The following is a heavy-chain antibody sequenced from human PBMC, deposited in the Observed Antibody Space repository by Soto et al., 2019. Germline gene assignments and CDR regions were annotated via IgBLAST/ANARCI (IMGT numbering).Heavy chain of an antibody. CDR2: IFVTSTII. CDR1: GFPFSDYS. D-gene: IGHD3-16*01. CDR3: ARDLHDYVSFRFDP. Sequence: GGSPRLSCVASGFPFSDYSMVWVRQSPGKGLEWISYIFVTSTIIYYADSVKGRFTVSRDNAQNSLSLQMNSLRAEDTAVYYCARDLHDYVSFRFDPWGQGTLVTVSS. V-gene: IGHV3-48*04. J-gene: IGHJ5*02.